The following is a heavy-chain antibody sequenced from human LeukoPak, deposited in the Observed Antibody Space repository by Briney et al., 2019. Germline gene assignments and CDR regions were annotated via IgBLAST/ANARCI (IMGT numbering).Heavy chain of an antibody. CDR3: ARTMGARGLVFDY. V-gene: IGHV4-31*03. D-gene: IGHD3/OR15-3a*01. J-gene: IGHJ4*02. CDR1: GGSISSGGHY. CDR2: IYYSGTT. Sequence: PSQTLSLTCTVSGGSISSGGHYWSWIRQHPGKGLEWIGYIYYSGTTYYNPSLKSRATVSVDTSKNQFSLKLSSVTAADTAVYYCARTMGARGLVFDYCGQGTPVTVSS.